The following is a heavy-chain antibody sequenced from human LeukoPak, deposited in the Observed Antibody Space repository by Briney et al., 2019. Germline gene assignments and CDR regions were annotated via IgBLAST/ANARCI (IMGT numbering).Heavy chain of an antibody. CDR3: ARDQYDTWSRRGILDS. V-gene: IGHV3-7*03. D-gene: IGHD3-3*01. CDR2: IKLDGSEK. J-gene: IGHJ4*02. CDR1: GFTFSTFA. Sequence: GGSLRLSCVASGFTFSTFAMTWVRQAPGKGLEWVANIKLDGSEKNYVDSVKGRFTISRDNTKNSLYLQMNSLRAEDTAVFYCARDQYDTWSRRGILDSWGQETLVIVPS.